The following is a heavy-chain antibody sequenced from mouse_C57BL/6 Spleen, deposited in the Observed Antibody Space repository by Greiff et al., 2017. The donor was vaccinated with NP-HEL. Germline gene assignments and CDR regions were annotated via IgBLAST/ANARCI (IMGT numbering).Heavy chain of an antibody. V-gene: IGHV1-72*01. CDR3: ARERITTVGCYYFDD. J-gene: IGHJ2*01. CDR1: GYTFTSYW. D-gene: IGHD1-1*01. CDR2: IDPNSGGT. Sequence: VQLQQPGAELVKPGASVKLSCKASGYTFTSYWMHWVKQRPGRGLEWIGRIDPNSGGTKYNEKFKSKATLTVDKPSSTAYMQLSSLTSEDSAIYECARERITTVGCYYFDDWGQGTTLTVSS.